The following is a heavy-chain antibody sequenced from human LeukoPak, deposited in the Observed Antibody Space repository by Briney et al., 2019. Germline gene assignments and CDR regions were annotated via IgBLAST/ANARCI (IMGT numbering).Heavy chain of an antibody. CDR3: AKLTTS. Sequence: GGSLRLSCAASGFTFSSYGMHWVRQAPGKGLEWVAAVSYDGSNKYYADSLKGRFTISRDNSKNTLYLQMSSLRAEDTAVYYCAKLTTSWGQGTLVTVSS. V-gene: IGHV3-30*18. CDR2: VSYDGSNK. CDR1: GFTFSSYG. J-gene: IGHJ4*02. D-gene: IGHD4-11*01.